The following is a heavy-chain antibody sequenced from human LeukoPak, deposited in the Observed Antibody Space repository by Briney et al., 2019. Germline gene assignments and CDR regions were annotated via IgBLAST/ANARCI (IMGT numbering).Heavy chain of an antibody. J-gene: IGHJ6*03. V-gene: IGHV4-34*01. CDR3: ASLDYGDYVYYYYMDV. CDR2: INHSGST. Sequence: PSETLSLTCTVSGGSISSYYWSWIRQPPGKGLEWIGEINHSGSTNYNPSLKSRVTISVDTSKNQFSLKLSSVTAADTAVYYCASLDYGDYVYYYYMDVWGKGTTVTVSS. CDR1: GGSISSYY. D-gene: IGHD4-17*01.